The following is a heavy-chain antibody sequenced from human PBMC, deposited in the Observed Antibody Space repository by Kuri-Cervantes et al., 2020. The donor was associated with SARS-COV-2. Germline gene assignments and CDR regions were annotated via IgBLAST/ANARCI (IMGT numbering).Heavy chain of an antibody. CDR2: IIPIFGTA. J-gene: IGHJ4*02. Sequence: SVKVSSKAPGGTFSSYATSWVRPAPGQGLEWMGGIIPIFGTANYAQKLQGRVTITTDESTSTACMELRSLRSDDTAVYYCARDVGPSQTWFDYWGQGTLVTVSS. CDR1: GGTFSSYA. V-gene: IGHV1-69*05. CDR3: ARDVGPSQTWFDY.